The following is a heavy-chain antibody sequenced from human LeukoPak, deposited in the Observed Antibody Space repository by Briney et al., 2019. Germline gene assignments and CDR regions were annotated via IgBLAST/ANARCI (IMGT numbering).Heavy chain of an antibody. V-gene: IGHV3-23*01. CDR2: ISGSGDNA. D-gene: IGHD2-21*02. CDR3: AKDFVVVPGNVNYFDY. CDR1: GFTFSNYA. Sequence: GGSLRLSCAASGFTFSNYAMSWVRQAPGKGLEWVSAISGSGDNAYYADSVKGRFTVSRDNSKNTLYVQMKSLRAEDTAVYYCAKDFVVVPGNVNYFDYWGQGTLVTVSS. J-gene: IGHJ4*02.